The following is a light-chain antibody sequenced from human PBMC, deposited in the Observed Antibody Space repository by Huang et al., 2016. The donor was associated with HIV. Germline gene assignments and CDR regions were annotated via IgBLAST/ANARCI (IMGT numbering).Light chain of an antibody. CDR2: DAS. CDR1: QDISNY. CDR3: QQYHR. V-gene: IGKV1-33*01. Sequence: DIQMTQSPSSLSAFVGDRVTITCQASQDISNYFNWYQQKPGKAPELLIYDASNLETGVPSRCSGSKSGTDFTFTISSLQPEDIATYYCQQYHRFGGGTKVEIK. J-gene: IGKJ4*01.